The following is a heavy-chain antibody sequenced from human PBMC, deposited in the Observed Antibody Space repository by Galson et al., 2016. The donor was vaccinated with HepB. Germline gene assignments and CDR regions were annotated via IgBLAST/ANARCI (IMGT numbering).Heavy chain of an antibody. CDR3: VAGFHSGSNPYILDV. Sequence: SVKVSCKVSGDNISEYPMHWVRQAPGEGLEWMAIFDPRDGKTIYAQKFQGRVSMTEDTSTDTAYMELSSLRSEDAAVYYCVAGFHSGSNPYILDVWGQGTTVTVSS. CDR1: GDNISEYP. J-gene: IGHJ6*02. D-gene: IGHD3-10*01. V-gene: IGHV1-24*01. CDR2: FDPRDGKT.